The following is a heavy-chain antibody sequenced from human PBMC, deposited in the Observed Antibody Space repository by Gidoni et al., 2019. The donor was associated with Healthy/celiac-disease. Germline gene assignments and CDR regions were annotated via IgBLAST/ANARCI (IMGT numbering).Heavy chain of an antibody. V-gene: IGHV3-48*03. D-gene: IGHD6-19*01. Sequence: EVQLVESGGGLVQPGGSLRLSCAASGFTFSSYEMNWVRQAPGKGLEWVSYISSSGSTIYYADSVKGRFTISRDNAKNSLYLQMNSLRAEDTAVYYCARAVAGTYYYYGMDVWGQGTTVTVSS. J-gene: IGHJ6*02. CDR3: ARAVAGTYYYYGMDV. CDR1: GFTFSSYE. CDR2: ISSSGSTI.